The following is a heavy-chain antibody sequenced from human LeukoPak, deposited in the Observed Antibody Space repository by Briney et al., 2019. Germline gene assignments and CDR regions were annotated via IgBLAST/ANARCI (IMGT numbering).Heavy chain of an antibody. CDR2: IWHDGKNK. CDR1: GFTFKSYG. V-gene: IGHV3-33*01. Sequence: GRSLRPSCAASGFTFKSYGMHWVRQAPGKGLEWVAVIWHDGKNKYYADSVKGRFTVSRDNSKNTLYLQMDSLRVEDTAIYYCARDRGSDDPIDYWGQGTLVAVSS. J-gene: IGHJ4*02. CDR3: ARDRGSDDPIDY. D-gene: IGHD2-15*01.